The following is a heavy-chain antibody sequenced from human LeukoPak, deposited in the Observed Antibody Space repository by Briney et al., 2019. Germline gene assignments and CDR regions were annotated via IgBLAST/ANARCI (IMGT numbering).Heavy chain of an antibody. CDR2: IYYSGST. CDR1: GGSVSSGSYY. J-gene: IGHJ4*02. V-gene: IGHV4-61*01. CDR3: ARDKGYSYGYGNFDY. Sequence: SETLSLTCTVSGGSVSSGSYYWSWIRQPPGKGLEWIGYIYYSGSTNYNPSLKSRVTISVDTSKNQFSLKLSSVTAADTAVYYCARDKGYSYGYGNFDYWGQGTLVTVSS. D-gene: IGHD5-18*01.